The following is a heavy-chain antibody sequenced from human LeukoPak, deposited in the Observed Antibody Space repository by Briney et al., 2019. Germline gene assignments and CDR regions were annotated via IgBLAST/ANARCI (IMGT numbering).Heavy chain of an antibody. CDR2: IKQDGSEK. CDR3: ARRARYFDWLSTYYFDY. CDR1: GFTFSSYA. Sequence: PGGSLRLSCAASGFTFSSYAMHWVRQAPGKGLEWVANIKQDGSEKYYVDSVKGRFTISRDNAKNSLYLQMNSLGAEDTAVYYCARRARYFDWLSTYYFDYWGQGTLVTVSS. J-gene: IGHJ4*02. D-gene: IGHD3-9*01. V-gene: IGHV3-7*01.